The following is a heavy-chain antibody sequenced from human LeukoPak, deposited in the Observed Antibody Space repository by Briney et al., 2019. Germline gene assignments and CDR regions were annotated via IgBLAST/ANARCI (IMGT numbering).Heavy chain of an antibody. Sequence: SETLSLSCAVYGGSFSGYYWSWIRQPPGKGLEWIGEINHGGSTNYNPSLKSRVTISVDTSKNQFSLRLSSVTAADTAVYFCARVETTVTKNAAFDIWGQGTLVTVSS. CDR1: GGSFSGYY. V-gene: IGHV4-34*01. CDR2: INHGGST. J-gene: IGHJ3*02. D-gene: IGHD4-17*01. CDR3: ARVETTVTKNAAFDI.